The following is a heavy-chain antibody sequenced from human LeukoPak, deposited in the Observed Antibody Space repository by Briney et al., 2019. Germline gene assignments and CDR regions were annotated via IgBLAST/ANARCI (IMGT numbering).Heavy chain of an antibody. CDR1: GGSFSGYY. D-gene: IGHD3-22*01. J-gene: IGHJ4*02. CDR3: ARDRVYYYDSRKGFDY. Sequence: PSETLSLTCAVYGGSFSGYYWSWIRQPPGKRLEWIGEINHSGSTNYNPSLKSRVTISVDTSKNQFSLKLSSVTAADTAVYYCARDRVYYYDSRKGFDYWGQGTLVTVSS. CDR2: INHSGST. V-gene: IGHV4-34*01.